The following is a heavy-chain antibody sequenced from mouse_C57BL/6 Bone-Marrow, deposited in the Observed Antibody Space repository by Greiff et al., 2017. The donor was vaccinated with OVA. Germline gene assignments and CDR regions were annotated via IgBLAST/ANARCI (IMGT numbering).Heavy chain of an antibody. Sequence: VQLQQPGAELVKPGASVKLSCKASGYTFTSYWMQWVKQRPGQGLEWIGEIDPSDSYTNYNQKFKGKATLTVDTSSSTAYMQLSSLTSEDSAVYYCARWTYYCNYSYAMDYWGQGTSVTVSS. J-gene: IGHJ4*01. CDR3: ARWTYYCNYSYAMDY. CDR1: GYTFTSYW. D-gene: IGHD2-10*01. V-gene: IGHV1-50*01. CDR2: IDPSDSYT.